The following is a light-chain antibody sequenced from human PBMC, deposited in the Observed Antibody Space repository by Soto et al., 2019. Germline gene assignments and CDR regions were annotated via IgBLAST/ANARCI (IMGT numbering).Light chain of an antibody. V-gene: IGKV3-20*01. CDR2: AAS. J-gene: IGKJ1*01. CDR1: QSVSNTY. CDR3: QQYGSSRWT. Sequence: EIVLTQSPDTLSLFPGERATLSCRASQSVSNTYLAWYQQKPGQAPRPLISAASTRAPGTPDRFSGSGSGTDFTLTISRLETEDFAIYYCQQYGSSRWTFGQGTKVDIK.